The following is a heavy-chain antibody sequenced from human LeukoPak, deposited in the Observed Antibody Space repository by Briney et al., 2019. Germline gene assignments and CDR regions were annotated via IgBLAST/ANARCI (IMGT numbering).Heavy chain of an antibody. CDR2: IYPGDSDT. CDR1: GYSFTSYW. D-gene: IGHD3-10*01. CDR3: ARQSLSYYYGSGSSRHYYYYYMDV. Sequence: GESLKISCKGSGYSFTSYWIGWVRQMPGKGLEWMGIIYPGDSDTRYSPSFQGQVTISADKSISTASLQWSSLKASDTAMYYCARQSLSYYYGSGSSRHYYYYYMDVWGKGTTVTVSS. V-gene: IGHV5-51*01. J-gene: IGHJ6*03.